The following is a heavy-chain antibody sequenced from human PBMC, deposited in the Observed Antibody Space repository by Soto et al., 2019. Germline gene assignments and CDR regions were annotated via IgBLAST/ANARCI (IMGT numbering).Heavy chain of an antibody. CDR3: ARLLGYCSGGSCYPLYFQH. J-gene: IGHJ1*01. D-gene: IGHD2-15*01. Sequence: QVQLQQWGAGLLKPSETLSLTCAVYGGSFSGYYWSWIRQPSGKGLEWIGEINHSGSTNYNPSLKSRVTISVDTSKNQFSLKLSSVTAADTAVYYCARLLGYCSGGSCYPLYFQHWGQGTLVTVSS. V-gene: IGHV4-34*01. CDR1: GGSFSGYY. CDR2: INHSGST.